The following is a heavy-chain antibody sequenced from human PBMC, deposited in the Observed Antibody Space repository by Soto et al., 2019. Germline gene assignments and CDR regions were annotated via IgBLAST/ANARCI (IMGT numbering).Heavy chain of an antibody. CDR3: AKHSLGYSYDYYYYYYGMDV. D-gene: IGHD5-18*01. CDR2: ISGSGGST. J-gene: IGHJ6*02. Sequence: HPWWSLRLSCPASVFTFSSYAMSWFRQAPGKGLEWVSAISGSGGSTYYTDSVKGRFTISRDNSKNTLYLQMNSLRAEDTAVYYCAKHSLGYSYDYYYYYYGMDVWGQGTTVTVSS. CDR1: VFTFSSYA. V-gene: IGHV3-23*01.